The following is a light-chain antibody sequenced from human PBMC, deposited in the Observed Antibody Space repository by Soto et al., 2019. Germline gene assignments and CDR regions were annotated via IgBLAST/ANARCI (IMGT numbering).Light chain of an antibody. CDR3: QVWASSSDHVV. Sequence: SYELTQPPSVSVAPGQTARITCGGNNIGSKSLHWFQQKPGQAPVLVVYDDSDRPSGIPERFSGSNSGNTATLTISRVDTGDEADFYCQVWASSSDHVVFGGGTKLTVL. CDR2: DDS. J-gene: IGLJ2*01. CDR1: NIGSKS. V-gene: IGLV3-21*02.